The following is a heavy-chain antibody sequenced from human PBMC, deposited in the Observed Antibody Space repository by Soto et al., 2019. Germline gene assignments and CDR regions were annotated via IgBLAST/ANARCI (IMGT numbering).Heavy chain of an antibody. Sequence: QVQLVQSGAEVKKPGSSVKVSCKASGGTFSSYAISWVRQAPGQGLEWMGGLIPIFGTANYAQKFQGRVTITADKSTSTAYMELSSLSSEDTAVYYRARSFPDIVVVVAAAYYYYGMDVWCQETTVTASS. CDR2: LIPIFGTA. D-gene: IGHD2-15*01. CDR3: ARSFPDIVVVVAAAYYYYGMDV. V-gene: IGHV1-69*06. J-gene: IGHJ6*02. CDR1: GGTFSSYA.